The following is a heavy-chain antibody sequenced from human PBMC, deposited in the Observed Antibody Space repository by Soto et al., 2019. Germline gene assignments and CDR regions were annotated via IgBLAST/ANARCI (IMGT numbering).Heavy chain of an antibody. D-gene: IGHD5-12*01. CDR2: ISSSSSYI. Sequence: GGSLRLSCAASGFTFSSYSMNWVRQAPGKGLEWVSSISSSSSYIYYADSVKGRFTISRDNAKNSLYLQMNSLRAEDTAVYYCARDSGYDSQHYYYYYMDVWGKGTTVTVSS. V-gene: IGHV3-21*01. CDR3: ARDSGYDSQHYYYYYMDV. CDR1: GFTFSSYS. J-gene: IGHJ6*03.